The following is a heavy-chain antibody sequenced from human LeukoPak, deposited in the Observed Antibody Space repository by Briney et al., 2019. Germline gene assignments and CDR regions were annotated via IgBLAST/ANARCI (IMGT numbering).Heavy chain of an antibody. Sequence: ASVKVSCKASGYTFIGYYMHWVRQAPGQGLEWMGRINPKSGGTNYAQKFQGRVTMTRDTSITTAYMEVSSLTSDDTAVYYCAREISGSYWYWGQGTLVTVSS. CDR1: GYTFIGYY. CDR3: AREISGSYWY. J-gene: IGHJ4*02. CDR2: INPKSGGT. V-gene: IGHV1-2*06. D-gene: IGHD1-26*01.